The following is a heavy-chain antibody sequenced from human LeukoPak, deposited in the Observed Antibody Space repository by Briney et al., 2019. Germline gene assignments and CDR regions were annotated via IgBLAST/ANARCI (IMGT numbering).Heavy chain of an antibody. CDR3: AIHTCKGAAEVMDF. Sequence: SETLSLTCTVSGGSIRGYYWSWIRQPTGKGLEWIAYIHYSGNTNYNPSLKNRVTVSVVTSKTQFSLRLCSVRPSVTALYYCAIHTCKGAAEVMDFWGQGTLVTVSS. CDR1: GGSIRGYY. CDR2: IHYSGNT. J-gene: IGHJ4*02. D-gene: IGHD6-25*01. V-gene: IGHV4-59*08.